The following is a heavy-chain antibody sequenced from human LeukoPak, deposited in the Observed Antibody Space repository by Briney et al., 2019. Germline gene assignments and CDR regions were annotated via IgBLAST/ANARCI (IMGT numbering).Heavy chain of an antibody. CDR3: AKGNVYGGNGMDV. J-gene: IGHJ6*02. D-gene: IGHD4/OR15-4a*01. CDR2: ISGSGGST. CDR1: GFTFSSYS. Sequence: GGSLRLSCAASGFTFSSYSMNWVRQAPGKGLEWVSDISGSGGSTYHADSVKGRFTISRDNSKNTLYLQMNSLRAEDTAVYYCAKGNVYGGNGMDVWGQGTTVTVSS. V-gene: IGHV3-23*01.